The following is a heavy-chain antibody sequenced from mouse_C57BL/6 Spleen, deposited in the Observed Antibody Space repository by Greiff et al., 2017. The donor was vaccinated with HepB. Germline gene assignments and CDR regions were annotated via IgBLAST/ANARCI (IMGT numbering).Heavy chain of an antibody. CDR1: GFTFSDYG. CDR2: ISSGSSTI. Sequence: EVMLVESGGGLVKPGGSLKLSCAASGFTFSDYGMHWVRQAPEKGLEWVAYISSGSSTIYYADTVKGRFTISRDNAKNTLFLQMTSLRSEDTAMYYCARLSHYYAMDYWGQGTSVTVSS. V-gene: IGHV5-17*01. J-gene: IGHJ4*01. CDR3: ARLSHYYAMDY.